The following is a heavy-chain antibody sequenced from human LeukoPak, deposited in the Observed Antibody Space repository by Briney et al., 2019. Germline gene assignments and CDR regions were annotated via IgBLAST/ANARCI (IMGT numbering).Heavy chain of an antibody. CDR3: ARVGYCSSTSCYRDLAFDI. V-gene: IGHV1-46*01. D-gene: IGHD2-2*02. CDR2: INPSGGST. J-gene: IGHJ3*02. CDR1: GYTFTSYY. Sequence: GASVKVSCKASGYTFTSYYMHWVRQAPGQGLEWMGIINPSGGSTSYAQKFQGRVTMTRDMSTSTVYMELSSLRSEDTAVFYCARVGYCSSTSCYRDLAFDIWGQGTMVTVSS.